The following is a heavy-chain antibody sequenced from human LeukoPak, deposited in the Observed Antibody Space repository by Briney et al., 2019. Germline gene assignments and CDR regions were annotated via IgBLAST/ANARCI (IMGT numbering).Heavy chain of an antibody. CDR1: AFTFSSYA. Sequence: PGGSLRLSCAASAFTFSSYAMSWVRQAPGKGLEWVSAISGSGGSTYYADSVKGRFTISRDNSKNTLYLQMNSMRAEDTAVYYCAKVRYDSSMERTWGQGTLVTVSS. CDR3: AKVRYDSSMERT. D-gene: IGHD3-22*01. CDR2: ISGSGGST. V-gene: IGHV3-23*01. J-gene: IGHJ4*02.